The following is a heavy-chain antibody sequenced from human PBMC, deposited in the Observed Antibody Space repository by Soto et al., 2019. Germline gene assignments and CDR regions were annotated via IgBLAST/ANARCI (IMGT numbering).Heavy chain of an antibody. CDR2: LGGSSGTT. Sequence: EVQLLESGGGLVQPGGSLRVSCAASGFTFKSYAMCWVRPAPGKGLEWLSCLGGSSGTTYYADSVKGRFTGSRDNSKNTVDLQMNSLRVEDTAVYYCVKRSGQSNGWGAFDIWGQGAMVTVSS. V-gene: IGHV3-23*01. D-gene: IGHD6-19*01. CDR3: VKRSGQSNGWGAFDI. J-gene: IGHJ3*02. CDR1: GFTFKSYA.